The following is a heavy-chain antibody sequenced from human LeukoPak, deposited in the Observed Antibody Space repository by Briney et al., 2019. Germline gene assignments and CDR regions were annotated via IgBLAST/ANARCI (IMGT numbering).Heavy chain of an antibody. V-gene: IGHV1-18*01. J-gene: IGHJ5*02. CDR1: GYAFTNFG. Sequence: ASVKVSCKASGYAFTNFGISWVRQAPGQGLEWMGWISPYNGNTDYPQKVRGRVTMTTDTSTSTAYMELRSLRSDDTAVYYCARGGVGHCSGGSCPTSWFDPWGQGTLVTV. CDR3: ARGGVGHCSGGSCPTSWFDP. CDR2: ISPYNGNT. D-gene: IGHD2-15*01.